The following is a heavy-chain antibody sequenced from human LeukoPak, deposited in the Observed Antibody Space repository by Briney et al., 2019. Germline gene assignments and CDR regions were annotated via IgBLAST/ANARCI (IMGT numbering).Heavy chain of an antibody. Sequence: SGGSLRLSCAASGFTFSSYWMHWVRQAPGKGLVWVSRIKNDGGSISYAESVKGRFTISRDNAKNTLYLQMNSLRAEDTAVFYCARDRQGWRDTAIPRNDAFDIWGQGTMVTVSS. CDR3: ARDRQGWRDTAIPRNDAFDI. D-gene: IGHD5-18*01. CDR2: IKNDGGSI. CDR1: GFTFSSYW. J-gene: IGHJ3*02. V-gene: IGHV3-74*01.